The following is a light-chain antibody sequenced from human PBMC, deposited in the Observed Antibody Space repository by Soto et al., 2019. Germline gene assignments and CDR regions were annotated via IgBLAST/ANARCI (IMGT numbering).Light chain of an antibody. J-gene: IGKJ3*01. Sequence: EIVLTXSPGTLSLSPXXXXTLSCRASQSVSSSYLAWFQQKPGQAPRLLIYGASSRATGIPDRFTGSGSGTDFTLTISRLEPEDFAVYYCQQYGSSPLFTFGPGTKVDIK. V-gene: IGKV3-20*01. CDR2: GAS. CDR3: QQYGSSPLFT. CDR1: QSVSSSY.